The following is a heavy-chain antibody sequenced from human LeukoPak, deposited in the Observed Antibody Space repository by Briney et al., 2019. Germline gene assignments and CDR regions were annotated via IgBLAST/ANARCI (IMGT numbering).Heavy chain of an antibody. CDR2: INHSGST. CDR3: ARATVGAGNDY. J-gene: IGHJ4*02. D-gene: IGHD1-26*01. Sequence: SETLSLTCAVYGGSFSGYYWSWIRQPPGKGLEWIGEINHSGSTNYNPSLKSRVTISVDTSKNQFSLKLSSVTAADTAVYYCARATVGAGNDYWGQGTLVTVSS. V-gene: IGHV4-34*01. CDR1: GGSFSGYY.